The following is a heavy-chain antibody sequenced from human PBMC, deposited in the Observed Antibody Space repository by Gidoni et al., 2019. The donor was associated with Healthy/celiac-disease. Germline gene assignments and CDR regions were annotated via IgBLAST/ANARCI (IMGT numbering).Heavy chain of an antibody. V-gene: IGHV4-31*03. CDR2: IYYSGST. CDR3: ARGGYCSSTSCYFSNWFDP. J-gene: IGHJ5*02. Sequence: QVQLQESGPGLVKPSQTLSLTCTVSGGSISSGGYYWSWIRQHPGKGLEWIGYIYYSGSTYYNPSLKSRVTISVDTSKNQFSLKLSSVTAADTAVYYCARGGYCSSTSCYFSNWFDPWGQGTLVTVSS. D-gene: IGHD2-2*01. CDR1: GGSISSGGYY.